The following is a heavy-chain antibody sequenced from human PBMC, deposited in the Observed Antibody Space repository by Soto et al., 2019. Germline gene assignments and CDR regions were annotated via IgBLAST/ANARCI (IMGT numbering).Heavy chain of an antibody. V-gene: IGHV4-59*01. Sequence: SETLSLTCTVSGGSISSYYWSWIRQPPGKGLEWIGYIYYSGSTNYNPSLKSRVTISVDTSKNQFSLKLSSVTAADTAVYYCARGFVPPTYHDFWSGPPYYGMDVWGQGTTVTVSS. CDR3: ARGFVPPTYHDFWSGPPYYGMDV. CDR2: IYYSGST. D-gene: IGHD3-3*01. J-gene: IGHJ6*02. CDR1: GGSISSYY.